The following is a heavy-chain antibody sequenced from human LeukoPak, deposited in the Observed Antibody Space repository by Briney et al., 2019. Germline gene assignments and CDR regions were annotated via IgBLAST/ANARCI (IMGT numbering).Heavy chain of an antibody. J-gene: IGHJ4*02. V-gene: IGHV1-69-2*01. D-gene: IGHD5-24*01. Sequence: ASVKVSCKVSGYTFTDYYMHWVQQAPGKGLEWMGLVDPEDGETIYAEKFQGRVTITADTSTGTAYMELSSLRSEDTAVFYCATEAKVEMATSEYWGQGTLVTVSS. CDR2: VDPEDGET. CDR1: GYTFTDYY. CDR3: ATEAKVEMATSEY.